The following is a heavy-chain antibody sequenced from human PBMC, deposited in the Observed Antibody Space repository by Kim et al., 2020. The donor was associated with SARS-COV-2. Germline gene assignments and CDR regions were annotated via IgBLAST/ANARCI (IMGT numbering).Heavy chain of an antibody. D-gene: IGHD1-26*01. CDR2: IYYSGST. J-gene: IGHJ4*02. CDR3: ARGGRGMEEWELPPWSFDY. Sequence: SETLSLTCTVSGGSISSYYWSWIRQPPGKGLEWIGYIYYSGSTNYNPSLKSRVTISVDTSKNQFSLKLSSVTAADTAVYYCARGGRGMEEWELPPWSFDYWGQGTLVTVSS. V-gene: IGHV4-59*01. CDR1: GGSISSYY.